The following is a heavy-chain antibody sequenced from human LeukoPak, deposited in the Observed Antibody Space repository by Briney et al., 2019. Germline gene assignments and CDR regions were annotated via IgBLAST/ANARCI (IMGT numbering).Heavy chain of an antibody. J-gene: IGHJ4*02. Sequence: GGSLRLSCAASGFTFSSYAMHWVRQAPGKGLEYVSAISSNGGSTYYANSVKGRFTTSRDNSKNTLYLQMGSLRAEDMAVYYCARGRYYDSSGYYYIDYFDYWGQGTLVTVSS. CDR2: ISSNGGST. CDR3: ARGRYYDSSGYYYIDYFDY. V-gene: IGHV3-64*01. D-gene: IGHD3-22*01. CDR1: GFTFSSYA.